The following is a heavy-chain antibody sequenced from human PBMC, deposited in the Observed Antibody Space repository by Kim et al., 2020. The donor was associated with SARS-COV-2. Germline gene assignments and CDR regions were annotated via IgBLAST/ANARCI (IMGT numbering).Heavy chain of an antibody. Sequence: GTANYEQKFQGRVTITADESTSTAYMELGSLRSEDTAVYYCARDLGVGDYWGQGTLVTVSS. J-gene: IGHJ4*02. CDR2: GTA. V-gene: IGHV1-69*01. CDR3: ARDLGVGDY.